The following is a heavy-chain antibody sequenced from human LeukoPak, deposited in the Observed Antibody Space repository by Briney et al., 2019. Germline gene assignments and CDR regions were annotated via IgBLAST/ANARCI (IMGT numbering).Heavy chain of an antibody. CDR3: ASANSGYSYGIDAFDI. CDR1: GFTFSSYG. CDR2: ISYDGSNK. J-gene: IGHJ3*02. Sequence: GGSLRLSCAASGFTFSSYGMHWVRQAPGKGLEWVAVISYDGSNKYYADSVKGRFTISRDNSKNTLYLQMNSLRAEDTAVYYCASANSGYSYGIDAFDIWGQGTMVTVSS. D-gene: IGHD5-18*01. V-gene: IGHV3-30*03.